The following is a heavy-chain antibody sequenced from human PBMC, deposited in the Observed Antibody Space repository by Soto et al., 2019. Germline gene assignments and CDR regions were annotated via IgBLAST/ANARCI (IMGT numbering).Heavy chain of an antibody. CDR2: IIPLFGPA. J-gene: IGHJ4*02. V-gene: IGHV1-69*13. CDR3: AEERAAAKVY. Sequence: SSVQVCCNASGGTFSCYAISWVRQAPGQGLEWMGGIIPLFGPANYAQKFQGRVTITADESTSTAYMELSSLRSEDTAVYYFAEERAAAKVYWGQGTLVAVS. CDR1: GGTFSCYA. D-gene: IGHD2-15*01.